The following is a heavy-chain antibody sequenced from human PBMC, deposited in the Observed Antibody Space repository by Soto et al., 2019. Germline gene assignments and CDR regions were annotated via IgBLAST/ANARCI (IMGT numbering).Heavy chain of an antibody. D-gene: IGHD3-22*01. CDR1: GFTFISPG. V-gene: IGHV3-30*18. J-gene: IGHJ4*02. Sequence: GGSLRLSCTASGFTFISPGMHWFRQDPGRGLEWVAVISYDGSNKYYADSVKCRFTISRDNSKNTLYLQMNSLRAEDTAVYYCAKDLSLRYYYDSSGYSLDYWGQGTLVTVSS. CDR3: AKDLSLRYYYDSSGYSLDY. CDR2: ISYDGSNK.